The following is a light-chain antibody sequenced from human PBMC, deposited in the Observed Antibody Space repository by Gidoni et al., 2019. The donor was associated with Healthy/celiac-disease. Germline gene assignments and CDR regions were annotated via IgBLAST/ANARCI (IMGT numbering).Light chain of an antibody. CDR1: ALPKQY. CDR2: KDS. Sequence: SYELTQPPSVSVSPGQTARITCSGDALPKQYAYWYQQKPGQAPVLVIYKDSERPSGIPERFSGSSSGTTVTLTISGVQAEDEADYYCQSADSSGTPYVVFGGGTKL. V-gene: IGLV3-25*03. J-gene: IGLJ2*01. CDR3: QSADSSGTPYVV.